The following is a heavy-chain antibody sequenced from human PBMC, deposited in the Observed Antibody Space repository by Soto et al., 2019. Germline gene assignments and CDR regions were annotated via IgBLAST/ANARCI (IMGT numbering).Heavy chain of an antibody. J-gene: IGHJ6*02. Sequence: ASETLSLTCAVSGDSISRGGYSWTWIRRPPGKALEWIGNIYDSGSTSYNPSLKSRVTISVDTSKNQFSLRLTSVTAADTAVYFCARGSSSYYDYGMDVWGQGTTVTVSS. CDR1: GDSISRGGYS. CDR3: ARGSSSYYDYGMDV. V-gene: IGHV4-30-2*01. CDR2: IYDSGST. D-gene: IGHD6-6*01.